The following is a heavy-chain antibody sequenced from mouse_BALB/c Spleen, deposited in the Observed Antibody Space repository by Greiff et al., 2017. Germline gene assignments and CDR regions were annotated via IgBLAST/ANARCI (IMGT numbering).Heavy chain of an antibody. V-gene: IGHV1-54*01. CDR2: INPGSGGT. CDR1: GYAFTNYL. Sequence: QVQLQQSGAELVRPGTSVKVSCKASGYAFTNYLIEWVKQRPGQGLEWIGVINPGSGGTNYNEKFKGKATLTADKSSSTAYMQLSSLTSDDSAVYYCARLLRNAMDYWGQGTSVTVSS. CDR3: ARLLRNAMDY. J-gene: IGHJ4*01. D-gene: IGHD1-1*01.